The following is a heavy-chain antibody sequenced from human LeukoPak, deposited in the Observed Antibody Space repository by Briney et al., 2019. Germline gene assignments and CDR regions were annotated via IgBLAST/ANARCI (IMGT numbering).Heavy chain of an antibody. D-gene: IGHD5-24*01. J-gene: IGHJ3*02. CDR2: ISGSGGST. CDR1: GFTFSSYA. V-gene: IGHV3-23*01. Sequence: GGSLRLSCAASGFTFSSYAMSWVRQAPGKGLEWVSVISGSGGSTYYADSVKGRFTISRDNAKNSLYLQMNSLRAEDTAVYYCARATEEMATNRGAFDIWGQGTMVTVSS. CDR3: ARATEEMATNRGAFDI.